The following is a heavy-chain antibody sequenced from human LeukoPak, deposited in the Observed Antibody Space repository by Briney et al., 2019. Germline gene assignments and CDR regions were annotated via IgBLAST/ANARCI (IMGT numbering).Heavy chain of an antibody. V-gene: IGHV4-34*01. CDR2: INHSGST. CDR1: GGSFSGYY. J-gene: IGHJ6*02. CDR3: ARGVLYYDSSGYYGHYYYYGMDV. Sequence: PSETLSLTCAVYGGSFSGYYWSWIRQPPGKGLEWIGEINHSGSTNYNPSLKSRVTISVDTSKNQSSLKLSSVTAADTAVYYCARGVLYYDSSGYYGHYYYYGMDVWGQGTTVTVSS. D-gene: IGHD3-22*01.